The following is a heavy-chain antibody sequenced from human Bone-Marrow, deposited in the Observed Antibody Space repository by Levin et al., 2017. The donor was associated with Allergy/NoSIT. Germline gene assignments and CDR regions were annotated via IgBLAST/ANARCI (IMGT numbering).Heavy chain of an antibody. CDR2: MFYSGTT. J-gene: IGHJ5*02. CDR1: GGPIHGGTYY. Sequence: PSETLSLTCSVSGGPIHGGTYYWGWIRQPPGKGLEWIGTMFYSGTTFYNPSLKSRVTISEDRSKNQFSLKLISVTAADTAVYYCATRPNTTKWDGDNWFDPWGQGILVTVSS. D-gene: IGHD1-26*01. CDR3: ATRPNTTKWDGDNWFDP. V-gene: IGHV4-39*01.